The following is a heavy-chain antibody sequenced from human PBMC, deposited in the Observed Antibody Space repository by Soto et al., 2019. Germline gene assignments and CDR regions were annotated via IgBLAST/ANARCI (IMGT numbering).Heavy chain of an antibody. V-gene: IGHV1-69*01. CDR1: GGTFSSYA. CDR2: IIPIFGTA. D-gene: IGHD2-2*02. J-gene: IGHJ6*02. Sequence: QVQLVQSGAEVKKPGSSVKVSCKASGGTFSSYAISWVRQAPGQGLEWMGGIIPIFGTANYAQKFQGRVTITADESKSTAYMELSRLRYEDTAVYYCARALGVVVPAAISYGMDVWGQGTTFTDSS. CDR3: ARALGVVVPAAISYGMDV.